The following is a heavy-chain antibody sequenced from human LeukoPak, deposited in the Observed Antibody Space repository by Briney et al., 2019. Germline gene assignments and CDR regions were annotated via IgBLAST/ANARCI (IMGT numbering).Heavy chain of an antibody. D-gene: IGHD6-19*01. CDR1: GYSFTSYW. CDR2: IYPGDSDT. J-gene: IGHJ6*04. CDR3: ARFESSDYYGMDV. Sequence: GESLKISCKGSGYSFTSYWIGWVRQMPGKGLAWMGIIYPGDSDTRYSPSFQGQVTISADKSISTAYLQWSSLKASDTAMYYCARFESSDYYGMDVWGKGTTVTVSS. V-gene: IGHV5-51*01.